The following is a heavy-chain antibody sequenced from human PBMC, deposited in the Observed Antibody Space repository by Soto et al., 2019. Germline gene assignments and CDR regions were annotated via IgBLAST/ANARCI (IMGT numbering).Heavy chain of an antibody. D-gene: IGHD3-3*01. CDR1: GYTFTSYD. Sequence: GASVKVSCKASGYTFTSYDINWVRQATGQGLEWMGWMNPNGGNTGYAQKFQGRVTMTRNTSISTAYMELSSLRSEDTAVYYCARGRSLHSLLFLEWSLRTFDPWGQGTLVTVSS. J-gene: IGHJ5*02. CDR3: ARGRSLHSLLFLEWSLRTFDP. V-gene: IGHV1-8*01. CDR2: MNPNGGNT.